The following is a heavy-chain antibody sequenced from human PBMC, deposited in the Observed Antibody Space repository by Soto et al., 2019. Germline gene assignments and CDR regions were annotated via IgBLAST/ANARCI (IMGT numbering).Heavy chain of an antibody. D-gene: IGHD4-17*01. J-gene: IGHJ4*02. V-gene: IGHV4-34*01. Sequence: QVQLQQWGAGLLKPSETLSLTCAVYGGSFSGYYWSWIRQPPGKGLEWIGEINHSGSTNYNPSLKSRATISVDTSKNQFSLKLRSVTAADTAVYYCAREYGDYGVIDYWGQGTLVTVSS. CDR2: INHSGST. CDR1: GGSFSGYY. CDR3: AREYGDYGVIDY.